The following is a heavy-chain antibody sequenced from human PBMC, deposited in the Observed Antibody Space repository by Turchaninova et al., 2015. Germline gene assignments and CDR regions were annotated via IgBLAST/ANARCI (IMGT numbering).Heavy chain of an antibody. J-gene: IGHJ4*02. Sequence: EVPLMGSGGGLVKPGQSLRLSCTASGFTFGDYAMSWFRQAPGKGLEWVGLIRSKGFGGTPEDAASVKGRFTISRDDPKSIAYLQMNSLKTEDTALYYCARAPYSNYWNVDYWAQGTLVTVSS. D-gene: IGHD4-11*01. V-gene: IGHV3-49*05. CDR2: IRSKGFGGTP. CDR3: ARAPYSNYWNVDY. CDR1: GFTFGDYA.